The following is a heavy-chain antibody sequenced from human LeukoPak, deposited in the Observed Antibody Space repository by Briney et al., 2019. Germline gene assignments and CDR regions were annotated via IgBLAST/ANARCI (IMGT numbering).Heavy chain of an antibody. CDR3: ARGQELDYYDSSGYGDAFDI. J-gene: IGHJ3*02. Sequence: ASVKVSCKASGYTFTSYAMHWVRQAPGQRLEWMGWINAGNGNTKYSQEFQGRVTITRDTSASTAYMELSSLRSEDIAVYYCARGQELDYYDSSGYGDAFDIWGQGTMVTVSS. V-gene: IGHV1-3*03. CDR2: INAGNGNT. CDR1: GYTFTSYA. D-gene: IGHD3-22*01.